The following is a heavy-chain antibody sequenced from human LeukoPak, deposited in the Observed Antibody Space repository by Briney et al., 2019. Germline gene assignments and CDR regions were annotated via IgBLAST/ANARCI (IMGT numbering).Heavy chain of an antibody. J-gene: IGHJ4*02. CDR2: IRSKIDGGAT. CDR3: YTSFTDY. V-gene: IGHV3-15*07. CDR1: GFNVNNAW. Sequence: GGSLRLSCAASGFNVNNAWMSWVRQAPGKGLEWVGRIRSKIDGGATDYAAPVKGRFTISRDDSKNTLYLQINSLKIEDTAMYYCYTSFTDYWGQGTLVTVSS.